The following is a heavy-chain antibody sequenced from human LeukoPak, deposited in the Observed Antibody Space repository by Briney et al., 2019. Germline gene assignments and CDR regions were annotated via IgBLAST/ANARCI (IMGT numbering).Heavy chain of an antibody. CDR3: ARGTSTFDY. Sequence: SETLSLTCTVSGGSISSYYWSWIRQPPGKGLEWIGYIYYSGSTNYNPSLKSRVSISVDTSKKQFSLKLTSVTATDTAVYYCARGTSTFDYWGQGTLVTVSS. V-gene: IGHV4-59*08. D-gene: IGHD1-1*01. CDR1: GGSISSYY. CDR2: IYYSGST. J-gene: IGHJ4*02.